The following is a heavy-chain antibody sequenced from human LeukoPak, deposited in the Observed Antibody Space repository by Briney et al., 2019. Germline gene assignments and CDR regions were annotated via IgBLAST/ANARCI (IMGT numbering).Heavy chain of an antibody. CDR1: GYTFTSYG. Sequence: ASVKVSCKASGYTFTSYGFSWVRQAPGQGLEWMGWISAYNGNTNYAQKLQGRVTMTTDTSTSTAYMELRSLRSDDTAVYYCARDDGDYGPPNWFDPWGQGTLVTVSS. CDR3: ARDDGDYGPPNWFDP. D-gene: IGHD4-17*01. CDR2: ISAYNGNT. V-gene: IGHV1-18*01. J-gene: IGHJ5*02.